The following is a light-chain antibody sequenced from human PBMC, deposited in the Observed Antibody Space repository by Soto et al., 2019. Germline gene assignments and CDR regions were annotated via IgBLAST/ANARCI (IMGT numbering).Light chain of an antibody. CDR2: AAS. CDR3: QQGYSFPVT. V-gene: IGKV1-12*01. Sequence: DIQMTQSPSSVSASVGDRVSITCRASQDIGDWLAWYQQKPGKAPKLLVYAASSLQSGVPSRFSGSGSGTDFTLTISSQQPEDFATYYCQQGYSFPVTFGGGTKVEIK. CDR1: QDIGDW. J-gene: IGKJ4*01.